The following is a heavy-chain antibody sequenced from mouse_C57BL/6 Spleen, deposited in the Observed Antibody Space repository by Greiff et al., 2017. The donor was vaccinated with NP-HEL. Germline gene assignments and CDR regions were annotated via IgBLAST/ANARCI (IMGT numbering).Heavy chain of an antibody. Sequence: QVQLQQPGTELVKPGASVKLSCKASGYTFTSYWMHWVKQRPGQGLEWIGNINPSNGGTNYNEKFKSKATLTVDKSSSTAYMQLSSLTSEDSAVYYCAPQIYYDYDLAWFAYWGQGTLVTVSA. J-gene: IGHJ3*01. V-gene: IGHV1-53*01. CDR3: APQIYYDYDLAWFAY. CDR2: INPSNGGT. CDR1: GYTFTSYW. D-gene: IGHD2-4*01.